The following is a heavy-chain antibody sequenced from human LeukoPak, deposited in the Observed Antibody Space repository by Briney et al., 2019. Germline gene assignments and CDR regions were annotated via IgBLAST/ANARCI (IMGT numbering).Heavy chain of an antibody. CDR1: GFTFSTYA. V-gene: IGHV3-23*01. Sequence: PGGSLRLSCAASGFTFSTYAMSWVRQAPGKGLEWVSSISGGGDNTYYADSVKGRFTIFRDNSKSTLSLQMSSLRAEDTAAYYCAKARVSSGRHFDYWGQGTLVTVSS. CDR2: ISGGGDNT. D-gene: IGHD6-19*01. J-gene: IGHJ4*02. CDR3: AKARVSSGRHFDY.